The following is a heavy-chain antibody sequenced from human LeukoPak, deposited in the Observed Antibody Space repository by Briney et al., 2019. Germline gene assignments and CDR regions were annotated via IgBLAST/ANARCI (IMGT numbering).Heavy chain of an antibody. CDR2: IYYNGRT. J-gene: IGHJ3*02. CDR3: ARITDRTIFGEIMHGFDI. Sequence: PSETLSLTCTVSGDSINNNNYYWGWIRQPPGKGLEWIGNIYYNGRTYYSPSLKSRGTISVDTSNNQFSLKLSSVTAADTAVYYCARITDRTIFGEIMHGFDIWGQGTPVTVSS. D-gene: IGHD3-3*01. V-gene: IGHV4-39*01. CDR1: GDSINNNNYY.